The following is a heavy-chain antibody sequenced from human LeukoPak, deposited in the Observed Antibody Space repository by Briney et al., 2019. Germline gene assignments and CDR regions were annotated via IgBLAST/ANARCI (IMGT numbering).Heavy chain of an antibody. CDR1: GVTFSSYW. J-gene: IGHJ6*02. Sequence: GGSLRLSCAASGVTFSSYWMSWVRQAPGKGLEWVSAISGSGGSTYYADSVKGRFTISRGNSKNTLYLQMNSLRAEDTAVYYCAKCDGSGSGYYYGMDVWGQGTTVTVSS. CDR2: ISGSGGST. D-gene: IGHD3-10*01. CDR3: AKCDGSGSGYYYGMDV. V-gene: IGHV3-23*01.